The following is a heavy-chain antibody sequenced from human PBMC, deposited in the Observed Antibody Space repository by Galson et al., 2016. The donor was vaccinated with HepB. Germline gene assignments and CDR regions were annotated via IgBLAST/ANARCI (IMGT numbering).Heavy chain of an antibody. CDR1: GFTFRNFD. J-gene: IGHJ4*02. V-gene: IGHV3-23*01. CDR3: AKESRAARDFDF. Sequence: SLRLSCATSGFTFRNFDMSWVRQAPGKGLEWVSTISATGATTHYSDAVEGRFYISRDTSTNTVSLQMSSLRAEDTATYYCAKESRAARDFDFWGQGTLVIVSS. CDR2: ISATGATT. D-gene: IGHD6-6*01.